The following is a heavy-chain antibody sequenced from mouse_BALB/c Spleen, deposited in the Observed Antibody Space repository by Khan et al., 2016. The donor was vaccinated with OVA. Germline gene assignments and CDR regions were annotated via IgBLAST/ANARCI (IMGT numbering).Heavy chain of an antibody. J-gene: IGHJ4*01. V-gene: IGHV1S41*01. CDR2: IAPGRGST. Sequence: DLVMPGAAVTLSCKASGYTFTSYWINWIKQRPGQGIEWIGRIAPGRGSTSYNDMFKGKATLTEDASYSTAYIQLRSLSSDVSAVYFCSRSTYYGSCLYAIDYWGQGSSVTVSS. CDR1: GYTFTSYW. CDR3: SRSTYYGSCLYAIDY. D-gene: IGHD1-1*01.